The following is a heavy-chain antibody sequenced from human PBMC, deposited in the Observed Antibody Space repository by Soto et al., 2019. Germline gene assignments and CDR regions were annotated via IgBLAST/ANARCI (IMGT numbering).Heavy chain of an antibody. D-gene: IGHD5-12*01. V-gene: IGHV3-23*01. Sequence: EVQLLESGGALVQLGGSLRLSFAASGFTFSGYAIGWFPRAPGKGLEWVSAFSGSGGSTYYADSVKGRFTIARENSKNTLYLQMNSLRAEDTAVYYCAKWERGYSGYDSGFDYWGQGTLVTVSS. CDR2: FSGSGGST. J-gene: IGHJ4*02. CDR3: AKWERGYSGYDSGFDY. CDR1: GFTFSGYA.